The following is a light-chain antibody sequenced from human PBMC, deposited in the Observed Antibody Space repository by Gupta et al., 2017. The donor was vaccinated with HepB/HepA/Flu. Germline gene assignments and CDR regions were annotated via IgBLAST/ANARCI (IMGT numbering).Light chain of an antibody. V-gene: IGLV1-40*01. J-gene: IGLJ2*01. CDR1: SSLIGASFD. CDR3: QSYDRSLGGYV. Sequence: QFVLTQPPPVSGAPGQEVTISCTGISSLIGASFDVQWFPLLQGKAPKFLIYDNSNRPSGVPERFSGSKSGTSASLAITGLQAEDEADYYCQSYDRSLGGYVFGGGTKVTVL. CDR2: DNS.